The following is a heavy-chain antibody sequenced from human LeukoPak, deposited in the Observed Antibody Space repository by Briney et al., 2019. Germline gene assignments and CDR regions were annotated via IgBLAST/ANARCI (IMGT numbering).Heavy chain of an antibody. CDR3: ARALKDLRRRIGGTTTFEYYYYMDV. D-gene: IGHD1-26*01. CDR2: IYSSVT. J-gene: IGHJ6*03. CDR1: GFTVSSNS. Sequence: PGGSLRLSCTVSGFTVSSNSMSWVRQAPGKGLEWVSFIYSSVTHYSDSVKGRFTISRDNGKNSLYLQMNSLRAEDTAVYYCARALKDLRRRIGGTTTFEYYYYMDVWGKGTTVIISS. V-gene: IGHV3-53*01.